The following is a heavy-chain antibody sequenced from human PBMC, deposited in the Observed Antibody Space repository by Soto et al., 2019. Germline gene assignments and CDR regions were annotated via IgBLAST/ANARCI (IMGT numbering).Heavy chain of an antibody. V-gene: IGHV1-3*01. CDR3: GRDRTIQLERRGAPDY. CDR1: GYIFTNYA. D-gene: IGHD1-1*01. J-gene: IGHJ4*02. Sequence: QVQLVQSGPEVKKPGASVKLSCKAAGYIFTNYAIHWVRQGPGQSLEWMGWIDAGNGKTDYSETFQGSLTFTRDTSANIAYMELRSLRSEDTAVYYCGRDRTIQLERRGAPDYWGQGTPVIVSS. CDR2: IDAGNGKT.